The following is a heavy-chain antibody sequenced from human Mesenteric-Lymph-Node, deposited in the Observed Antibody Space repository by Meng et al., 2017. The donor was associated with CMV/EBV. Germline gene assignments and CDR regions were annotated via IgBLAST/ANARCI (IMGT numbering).Heavy chain of an antibody. CDR1: GASISRYY. CDR3: ARGTWFGEFVLDP. V-gene: IGHV4-59*08. CDR2: VYYSGRT. D-gene: IGHD3-10*01. J-gene: IGHJ5*02. Sequence: CTVSGASISRYYWSWIRQPPGRGLEWIGYVYYSGRTNYNPSLKSRVTMSVDTSKNQFSLKLSSVTVADTAVYYCARGTWFGEFVLDPWGQGTLVTVSS.